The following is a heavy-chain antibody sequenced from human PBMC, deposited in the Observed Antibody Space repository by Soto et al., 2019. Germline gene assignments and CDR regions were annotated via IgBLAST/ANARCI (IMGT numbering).Heavy chain of an antibody. V-gene: IGHV4-30-4*01. Sequence: QVQLQESGPGLVKPSQILSLTCTVSGDSISSGDYYWSWIRQSPGKDLEWIGYVYYSGTTYYNPSLKTRVTVSVDRSKNQFSLKLDSVTAADTAVYYCARGYCGGTRCYGWWEFDVWGRGALVTVSS. CDR2: VYYSGTT. CDR1: GDSISSGDYY. J-gene: IGHJ2*01. D-gene: IGHD2-2*01. CDR3: ARGYCGGTRCYGWWEFDV.